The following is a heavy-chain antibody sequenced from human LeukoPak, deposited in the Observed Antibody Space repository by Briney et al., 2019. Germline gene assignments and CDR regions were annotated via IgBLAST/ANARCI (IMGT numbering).Heavy chain of an antibody. CDR1: GYSFTSYW. CDR2: IYPGDSDT. J-gene: IGHJ3*02. CDR3: ARPLDYDILTGYPHAFDI. D-gene: IGHD3-9*01. V-gene: IGHV5-51*01. Sequence: GESLKISCKGSGYSFTSYWIGWVRQMPGKGLEWMGIIYPGDSDTRYSPSFQGQVTISGDKSISTAYLQWSSLKASDTAMYYCARPLDYDILTGYPHAFDIWGQGTMVTVSS.